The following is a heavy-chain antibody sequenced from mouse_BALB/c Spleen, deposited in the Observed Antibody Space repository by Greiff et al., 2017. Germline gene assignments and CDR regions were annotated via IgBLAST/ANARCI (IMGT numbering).Heavy chain of an antibody. J-gene: IGHJ2*01. CDR2: IYPGNSDT. CDR1: GYSFTSYW. CDR3: TRGGLRRSYFDY. D-gene: IGHD2-2*01. Sequence: VQLKQSGAELAKPGASVKMSCKASGYSFTSYWMHWVKQRPGQGLEWIGAIYPGNSDTSYNQKFKGKAKLTAVTSASTAYMELSSLTNEDSAVYYCTRGGLRRSYFDYWGQGTTLTVSS. V-gene: IGHV1-5*01.